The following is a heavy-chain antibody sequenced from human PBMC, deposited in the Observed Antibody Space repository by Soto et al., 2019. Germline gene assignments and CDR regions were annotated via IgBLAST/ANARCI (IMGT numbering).Heavy chain of an antibody. CDR1: GGSFRGYS. J-gene: IGHJ6*02. D-gene: IGHD2-2*01. CDR2: INHSGST. V-gene: IGHV4-34*01. CDR3: ARGRQVAPAALFKRAGDYSMDV. Sequence: SETLSLTCAVYGGSFRGYSWSWIRQPPGKGLEWIGEINHSGSTNYNPSLKSRVTISVDTSKNQLSLKLSSVTAADTALYYCARGRQVAPAALFKRAGDYSMDVCGRGTRVSVAS.